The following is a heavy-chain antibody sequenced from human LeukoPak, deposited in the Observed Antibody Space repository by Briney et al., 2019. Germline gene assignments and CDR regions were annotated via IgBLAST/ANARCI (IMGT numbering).Heavy chain of an antibody. CDR2: IYYSGST. V-gene: IGHV4-34*01. CDR1: GGAFRGFY. Sequence: SETLSLTRAVHGGAFRGFYWGRIRPPPGKGPEGVGSIYYSGSTYYNPSLKSRVTISVDTSKNQFSLKLSSVTAADTAVYYCARDRLYYGSGSPFDYWGQGTLVTVSS. J-gene: IGHJ4*02. D-gene: IGHD3-10*01. CDR3: ARDRLYYGSGSPFDY.